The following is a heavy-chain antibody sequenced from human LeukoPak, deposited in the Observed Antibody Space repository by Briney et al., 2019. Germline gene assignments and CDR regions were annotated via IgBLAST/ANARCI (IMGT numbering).Heavy chain of an antibody. D-gene: IGHD4-17*01. Sequence: SETLSLTCAVYGGSFSGYYWSWIRQPPGKGLEWIGEIHHSGTTDYNPSLKSRVTISVDTSKNQFSLKLNSVTAADTAVYYCARDLGGYGETPYDYWGQGTLVTVSS. CDR1: GGSFSGYY. CDR2: IHHSGTT. V-gene: IGHV4-34*01. CDR3: ARDLGGYGETPYDY. J-gene: IGHJ4*02.